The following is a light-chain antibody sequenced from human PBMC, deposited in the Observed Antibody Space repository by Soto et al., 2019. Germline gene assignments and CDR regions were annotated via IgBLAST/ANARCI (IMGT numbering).Light chain of an antibody. J-gene: IGLJ1*01. V-gene: IGLV1-40*01. Sequence: QAVVTQPPSVSGAPGQRVTISCTGSSSNIGAGYEVHWYQQLPGTAPKLLIYGNNNRPSGVPERFSGSKSGTSASLAITGLQAEDEADYYCQSYDSSLSALYVFGTGTKLTVL. CDR2: GNN. CDR3: QSYDSSLSALYV. CDR1: SSNIGAGYE.